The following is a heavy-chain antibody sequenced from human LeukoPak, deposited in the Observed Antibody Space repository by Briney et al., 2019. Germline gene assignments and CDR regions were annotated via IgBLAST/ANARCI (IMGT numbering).Heavy chain of an antibody. Sequence: PGGSLRLSCAASGFTFSNAWMSWVRQAPGKGLEWVGRIKSKTDGGTTDYAAPVKGRFTISRDDSKNTLYLQMNSLKTEDTAVYYCTTDSQYYYDSSDSYTKKDDYWGQGTLVTVSS. CDR3: TTDSQYYYDSSDSYTKKDDY. V-gene: IGHV3-15*01. J-gene: IGHJ4*02. D-gene: IGHD3-22*01. CDR1: GFTFSNAW. CDR2: IKSKTDGGTT.